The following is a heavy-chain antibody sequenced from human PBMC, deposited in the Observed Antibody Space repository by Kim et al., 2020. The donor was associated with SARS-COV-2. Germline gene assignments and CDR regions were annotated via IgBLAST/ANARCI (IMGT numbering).Heavy chain of an antibody. J-gene: IGHJ4*02. V-gene: IGHV3-48*02. CDR3: ARDTRYSSGWYPDY. CDR2: ISSSSSTI. D-gene: IGHD6-19*01. CDR1: GFTFSSYS. Sequence: GGSLRLSCAASGFTFSSYSMNWVRQAPGKGLEWVSYISSSSSTIYYADSVKGRFTISRDNAKNSLYLQMNSLRDEDTAVYYCARDTRYSSGWYPDYWGQGTLVTVSS.